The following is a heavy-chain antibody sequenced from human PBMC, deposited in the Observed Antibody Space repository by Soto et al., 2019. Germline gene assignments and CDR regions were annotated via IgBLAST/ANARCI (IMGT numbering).Heavy chain of an antibody. V-gene: IGHV5-10-1*01. Sequence: WESLKIYCNVSGSTYSRYWITLVLQMPAKGQEWMGRIDPSDSYTNYSPSFQGHVTISFNNTITTTDQLCSSLKAADSAKNDWEIHGGGRIAVASFNCMDVWGQGTTVTVSS. J-gene: IGHJ6*02. CDR3: EIHGGGRIAVASFNCMDV. CDR1: GSTYSRYW. D-gene: IGHD6-19*01. CDR2: IDPSDSYT.